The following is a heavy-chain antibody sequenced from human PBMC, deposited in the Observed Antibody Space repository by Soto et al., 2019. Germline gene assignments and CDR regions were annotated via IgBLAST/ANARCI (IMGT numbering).Heavy chain of an antibody. D-gene: IGHD6-13*01. CDR1: GFTFKYYA. CDR2: ISGSGNRT. Sequence: EVQLLESGGGLAQPGGSLRLFCAASGFTFKYYAMTWVRQAPGKGLEWVSGISGSGNRTYYVDSVKGWFTISRDNSNNTLYLQMDSLKTEDTAVYYCAKLKRLTAAGYFDYWGQGILVSVSS. J-gene: IGHJ4*02. CDR3: AKLKRLTAAGYFDY. V-gene: IGHV3-23*01.